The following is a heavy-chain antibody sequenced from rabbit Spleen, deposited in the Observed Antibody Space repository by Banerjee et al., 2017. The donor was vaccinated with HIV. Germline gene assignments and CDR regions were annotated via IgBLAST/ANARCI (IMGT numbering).Heavy chain of an antibody. V-gene: IGHV1S47*01. Sequence: EETGGGLVQPGGSLKLSCKGSGFDFSSYGESWVRQAPGKGLEWIGYIDPVFGITYYANWVNGRFSISRENAQNTVFLQMTSLTAADTATYFCARRNIGNYGNYAGAFNLWGPGTLVTVS. CDR1: GFDFSSYG. D-gene: IGHD4-2*01. CDR3: ARRNIGNYGNYAGAFNL. J-gene: IGHJ4*01. CDR2: IDPVFGIT.